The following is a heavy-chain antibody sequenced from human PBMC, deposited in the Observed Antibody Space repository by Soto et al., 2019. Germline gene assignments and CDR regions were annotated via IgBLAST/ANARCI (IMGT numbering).Heavy chain of an antibody. CDR3: ARDSGSSGCLNWFDP. CDR1: GGSVSSGSYY. J-gene: IGHJ5*02. CDR2: IYYSGST. V-gene: IGHV4-61*01. D-gene: IGHD6-19*01. Sequence: PSETLSLTCTVSGGSVSSGSYYWSWIRQPPGKGLEWIGYIYYSGSTNYNPSLKSRVTISVDTSKNQFSLKLSSVTAADTAVYYCARDSGSSGCLNWFDPWGQGTLVTVSS.